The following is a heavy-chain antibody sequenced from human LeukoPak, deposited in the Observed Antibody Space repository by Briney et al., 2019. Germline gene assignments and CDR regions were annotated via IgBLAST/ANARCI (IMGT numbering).Heavy chain of an antibody. CDR2: IKQDGSEK. CDR3: AKDRRTGTTNYYYYGMDV. V-gene: IGHV3-7*01. J-gene: IGHJ6*02. D-gene: IGHD1-7*01. CDR1: GFTFSSYW. Sequence: AGGSLRLSCAASGFTFSSYWMSWVRQAPGKGLEWVANIKQDGSEKYYVDSVKGRFTISRDNSKNTLYLQMNSLRAEDTAVYYCAKDRRTGTTNYYYYGMDVWGQGTTVTVSS.